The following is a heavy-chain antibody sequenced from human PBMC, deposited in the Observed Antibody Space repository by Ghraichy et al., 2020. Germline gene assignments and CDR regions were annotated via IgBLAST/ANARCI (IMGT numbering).Heavy chain of an antibody. CDR1: GYTFTGYY. CDR2: INPNSGGT. D-gene: IGHD3/OR15-3a*01. V-gene: IGHV1-2*06. J-gene: IGHJ6*03. Sequence: ASVKVSCKASGYTFTGYYMHWVRQAPGQGLEWMGRINPNSGGTNYAQKFQGRVTMTRDTSISTAYMELSRLRSDDTAVYYCARVLTPMEDTGYYTGDYYYYYMDVWGKGTTVTVSS. CDR3: ARVLTPMEDTGYYTGDYYYYYMDV.